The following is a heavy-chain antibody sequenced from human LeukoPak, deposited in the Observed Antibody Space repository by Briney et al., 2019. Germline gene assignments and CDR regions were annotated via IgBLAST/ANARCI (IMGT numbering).Heavy chain of an antibody. CDR1: FPFHNLL. CDR2: INTDGSST. Sequence: GGAPRLLLGGLWFPFHNLLVHWVRQAPGKGLVWVSRINTDGSSTSYADSVKGRITISRDNAKNTLYLQMNSLRAEDTAVYYCARDDYSNFNFDWWGQGTLVTVSS. V-gene: IGHV3-74*01. D-gene: IGHD4-11*01. CDR3: ARDDYSNFNFDW. J-gene: IGHJ4*02.